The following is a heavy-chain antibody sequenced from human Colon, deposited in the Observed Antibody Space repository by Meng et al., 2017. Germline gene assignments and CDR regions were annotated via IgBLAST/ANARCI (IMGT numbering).Heavy chain of an antibody. CDR2: INTNTQEP. Sequence: GQLVESGVELTKPGPSVKVSCKASGYSFTTLGINWVRQAPGHGLEWLGWINTNTQEPTYAQGFTGRYAFSLDTSVSTAYLQISSLESEDTAVYYCARKASGYSYSTNWGQGTLVTVSS. D-gene: IGHD3-22*01. J-gene: IGHJ4*02. CDR3: ARKASGYSYSTN. V-gene: IGHV7-4-1*02. CDR1: GYSFTTLG.